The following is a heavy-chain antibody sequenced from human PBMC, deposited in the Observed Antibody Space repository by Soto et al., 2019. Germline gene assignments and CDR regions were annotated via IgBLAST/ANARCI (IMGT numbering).Heavy chain of an antibody. Sequence: GESLKMSCEASGYGFTSYWLAWVRQQPGKGLEWMAIVYPGDSDARYSPSFQGQVTMSADKSINTAYLHWTSLMASVSAIYYCAGRGSRGLWFYSFDYWGRGTQFTVAS. CDR1: GYGFTSYW. J-gene: IGHJ4*02. D-gene: IGHD3-10*01. CDR3: AGRGSRGLWFYSFDY. V-gene: IGHV5-51*01. CDR2: VYPGDSDA.